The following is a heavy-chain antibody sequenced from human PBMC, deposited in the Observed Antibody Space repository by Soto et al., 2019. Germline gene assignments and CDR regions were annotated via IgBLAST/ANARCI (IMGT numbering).Heavy chain of an antibody. D-gene: IGHD5-18*01. V-gene: IGHV1-18*01. CDR2: ISAYNGNT. J-gene: IGHJ4*02. CDR1: GYTFTSYG. CDR3: AREGDTAMVDQYFDY. Sequence: QVQLVQSGAEVKKPGASVKVSCKASGYTFTSYGISWVRQAPGQGLESMGWISAYNGNTNYTQKLQGRVTMTTDTSTSTAYMELRSLRSDDTAVYYCAREGDTAMVDQYFDYWGQGTLVTVSS.